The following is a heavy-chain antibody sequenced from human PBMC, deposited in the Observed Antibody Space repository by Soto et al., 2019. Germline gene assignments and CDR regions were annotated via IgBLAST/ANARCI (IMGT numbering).Heavy chain of an antibody. D-gene: IGHD3-3*02. Sequence: PSETLSLTCTVSGGSISSYYWSWIRQPPGKGLEWIGYIYYSGSTNYNPSLKSRVTISVDTSKNQFSLKLSSVTAADTAVYYCAVAPLAARGGNWFDTWGQGTLVTIPA. J-gene: IGHJ5*02. CDR1: GGSISSYY. CDR2: IYYSGST. CDR3: AVAPLAARGGNWFDT. V-gene: IGHV4-59*01.